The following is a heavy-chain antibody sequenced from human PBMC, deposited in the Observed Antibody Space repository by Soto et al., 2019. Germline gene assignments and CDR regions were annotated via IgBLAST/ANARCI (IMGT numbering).Heavy chain of an antibody. CDR2: INTASYI. CDR1: GFTFSTYS. D-gene: IGHD2-15*01. J-gene: IGHJ4*02. CDR3: AREGGYCNGGGCRYFDY. Sequence: EVLLVESGGGLVKPGGSLRLSCAASGFTFSTYSMNWVRQAPGKGLEWVSSINTASYIYYADSVKGRFTISRDDAKNLLYLQMNSLRDEDTAVYYCAREGGYCNGGGCRYFDYWGQGTLVTVSS. V-gene: IGHV3-21*01.